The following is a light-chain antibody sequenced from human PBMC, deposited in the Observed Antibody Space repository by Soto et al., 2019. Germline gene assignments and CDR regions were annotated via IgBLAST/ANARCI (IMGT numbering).Light chain of an antibody. V-gene: IGLV2-14*01. J-gene: IGLJ1*01. Sequence: QSALTQPASVSGSPGQSITISCTGTSSDVGGYHYVSWYQQYPGIAPKVMIYDVSNRPSGVSNRFSGSKSGNTASLTISGLQAEDEADYYCSSYTTSSSYVFGTVTKVTVL. CDR2: DVS. CDR3: SSYTTSSSYV. CDR1: SSDVGGYHY.